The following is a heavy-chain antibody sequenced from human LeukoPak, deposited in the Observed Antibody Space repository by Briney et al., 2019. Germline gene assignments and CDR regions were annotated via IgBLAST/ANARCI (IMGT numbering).Heavy chain of an antibody. V-gene: IGHV3-30-3*01. CDR2: ISYDGSNK. CDR3: ARVLPYSGYVYYYGMDV. CDR1: GFTFSSYA. J-gene: IGHJ6*02. D-gene: IGHD5-12*01. Sequence: GRSLRLSCAASGFTFSSYAMHWVRQAPGKGLEWVAVISYDGSNKYYADSVKGRFTISRDNSKNTPYLQMNNLRAEDTAVYYCARVLPYSGYVYYYGMDVWGQGTTVTVSS.